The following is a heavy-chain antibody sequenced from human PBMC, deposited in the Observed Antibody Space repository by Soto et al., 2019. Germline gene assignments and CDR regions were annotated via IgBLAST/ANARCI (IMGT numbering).Heavy chain of an antibody. Sequence: GGSLRLSCAASGFTFSSYAMHWVRQAPGKGLEWVAVISYDGSNKYYADSVKGRFTISRDNSKNTLYLQMNSLRAEDTAVYYCARDFSSGWFDAFDIWGQGTMVTV. CDR3: ARDFSSGWFDAFDI. CDR1: GFTFSSYA. CDR2: ISYDGSNK. J-gene: IGHJ3*02. D-gene: IGHD6-19*01. V-gene: IGHV3-30-3*01.